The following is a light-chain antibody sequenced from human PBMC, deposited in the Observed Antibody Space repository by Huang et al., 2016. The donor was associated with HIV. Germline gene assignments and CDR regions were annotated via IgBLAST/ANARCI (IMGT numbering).Light chain of an antibody. CDR2: DAS. CDR1: QSVGSY. Sequence: DIVLTQSPATLSLSPGERATLSCRAGQSVGSYLAWYQQTPGQAPRLRVSDASHRAPGIPARFSGSGSGTDFTLTISSLEPEDFAVYYCHQHSSWPGTFGQGTRVEIK. V-gene: IGKV3-11*01. CDR3: HQHSSWPGT. J-gene: IGKJ1*01.